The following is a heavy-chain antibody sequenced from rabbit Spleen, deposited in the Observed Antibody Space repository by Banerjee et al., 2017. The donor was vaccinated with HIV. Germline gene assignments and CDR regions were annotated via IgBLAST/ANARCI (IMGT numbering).Heavy chain of an antibody. CDR2: IYPDYGST. J-gene: IGHJ4*01. Sequence: QEQLVESGGGLVQPGGSLKLSCRASGFDLTNFGVSWVRQAPGKGLEWIAYIYPDYGSTDYASWVNGRFTISLDNAQNTVFLQMTSLTAADTATYFCARAIYVGFAGYGYAPHYFNLWGPGTLVTVS. CDR1: GFDLTNFG. CDR3: ARAIYVGFAGYGYAPHYFNL. V-gene: IGHV1S47*01. D-gene: IGHD6-1*01.